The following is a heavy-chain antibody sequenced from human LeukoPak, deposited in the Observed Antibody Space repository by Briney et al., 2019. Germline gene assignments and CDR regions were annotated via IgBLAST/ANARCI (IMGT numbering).Heavy chain of an antibody. J-gene: IGHJ4*02. V-gene: IGHV3-33*03. CDR2: IWYDGSNK. CDR1: GFTFSSYG. D-gene: IGHD3-22*01. CDR3: AKGRSGYYGPFDC. Sequence: GGSLRLSCAASGFTFSSYGIHWVRQAPGKGLEWVAVIWYDGSNKYYADSVKGRFTISRDNAKNSLYLQMSSLRAEDTALYYCAKGRSGYYGPFDCWGQGTLVTVSS.